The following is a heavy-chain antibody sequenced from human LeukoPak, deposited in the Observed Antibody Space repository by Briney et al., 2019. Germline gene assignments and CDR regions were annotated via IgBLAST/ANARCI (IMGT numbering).Heavy chain of an antibody. CDR2: IYPGDSDT. D-gene: IGHD2-15*01. V-gene: IGHV5-51*01. CDR1: GYSFTSYW. CDR3: AMLGYCSGGTCYSGRWFDP. Sequence: GESLKISCKGSGYSFTSYWIGWVRQMPGKGLEWMGIIYPGDSDTRYSPSFQGQVTISADKSISTAYLQWSSLKASGTAMYYCAMLGYCSGGTCYSGRWFDPWGQGTLVTVSS. J-gene: IGHJ5*02.